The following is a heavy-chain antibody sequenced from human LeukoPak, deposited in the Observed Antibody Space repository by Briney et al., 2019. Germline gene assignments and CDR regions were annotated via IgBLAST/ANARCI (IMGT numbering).Heavy chain of an antibody. CDR1: GFPFSSYW. D-gene: IGHD6-13*01. J-gene: IGHJ6*02. V-gene: IGHV3-30*03. Sequence: GGSLRLSCVASGFPFSSYWMTWVRQAPGKGLEWVAVISYDGSNKYYAESVEGRFTISRDNSKNTLYLQMNSLRPEDTAVFYCARDGSSSWYGQDYYYYGMDVWGQGTTVTVSS. CDR3: ARDGSSSWYGQDYYYYGMDV. CDR2: ISYDGSNK.